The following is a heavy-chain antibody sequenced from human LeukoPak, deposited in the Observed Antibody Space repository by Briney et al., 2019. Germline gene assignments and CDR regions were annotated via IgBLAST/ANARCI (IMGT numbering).Heavy chain of an antibody. J-gene: IGHJ4*02. D-gene: IGHD6-6*01. CDR2: ISGSGGST. CDR3: AKDGYSSSAPFDY. CDR1: GFTVSSNY. Sequence: GGSLRLSCAASGFTVSSNYMSWVRQAPGKGLEWVSAISGSGGSTYYADSVKGRFTISRDNSKNTLYLQMNSLRAEDTAVYYCAKDGYSSSAPFDYWGQGTLVTVSS. V-gene: IGHV3-23*01.